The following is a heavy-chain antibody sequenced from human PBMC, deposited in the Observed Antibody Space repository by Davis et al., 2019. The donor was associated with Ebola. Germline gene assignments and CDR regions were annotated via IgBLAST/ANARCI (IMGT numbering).Heavy chain of an antibody. Sequence: SETLSLTCAVYGGSFSGYYWSWIRQPPGKGLEWIGAINHSGSTNYNPSLKSRVTISVDTSKNQFSLKLSSVTAADTAVYYCARGTGATGPPDYWGQGTLVTVSS. V-gene: IGHV4-34*01. D-gene: IGHD1-1*01. J-gene: IGHJ4*02. CDR3: ARGTGATGPPDY. CDR1: GGSFSGYY. CDR2: INHSGST.